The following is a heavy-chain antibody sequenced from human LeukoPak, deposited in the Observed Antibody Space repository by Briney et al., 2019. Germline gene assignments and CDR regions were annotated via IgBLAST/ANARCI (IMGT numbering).Heavy chain of an antibody. J-gene: IGHJ3*02. Sequence: SGGSLRLSCAASGFTFSSYGMHWVRQAPGKGLEWVAFIRYDGSNKYYADSVKGRFTISRDNSKNTLYLQMNSLRAEDTAVYYCARDNELLLDRSAFDIWGQGTMVTVSS. V-gene: IGHV3-30*02. CDR3: ARDNELLLDRSAFDI. D-gene: IGHD2-15*01. CDR1: GFTFSSYG. CDR2: IRYDGSNK.